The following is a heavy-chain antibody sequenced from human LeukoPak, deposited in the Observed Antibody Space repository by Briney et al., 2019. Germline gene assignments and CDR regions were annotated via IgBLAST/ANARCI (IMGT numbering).Heavy chain of an antibody. V-gene: IGHV3-48*02. Sequence: PGGSRRLSCAASGFTFSTYSMNWGRQAPGKGLEWVSYISSTSNTIYYADSVKGRFTISRDNAKNSLDLQMNSLRDEDTAVYYCARRESSGWYWVYWGQGTLVTVSS. J-gene: IGHJ4*02. CDR1: GFTFSTYS. D-gene: IGHD6-19*01. CDR2: ISSTSNTI. CDR3: ARRESSGWYWVY.